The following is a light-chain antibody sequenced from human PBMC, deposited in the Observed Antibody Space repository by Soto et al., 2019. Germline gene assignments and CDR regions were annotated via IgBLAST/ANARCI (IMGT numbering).Light chain of an antibody. Sequence: QSVLTQPASVSGSPGQSITISCTGTSSDVGSYNLVSWYQQHPGKVPKLIIYQGGQRPSGVSSRFSGSKSGNTASLTISGLQAEDEAEYFCSSYAGSSTLFVFGTGTEVTVL. CDR3: SSYAGSSTLFV. CDR1: SSDVGSYNL. CDR2: QGG. J-gene: IGLJ1*01. V-gene: IGLV2-23*01.